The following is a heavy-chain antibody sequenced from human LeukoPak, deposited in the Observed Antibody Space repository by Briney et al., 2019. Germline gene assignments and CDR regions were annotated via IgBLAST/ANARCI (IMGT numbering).Heavy chain of an antibody. J-gene: IGHJ5*02. CDR3: ARDGDPYYDFWSGYWRVSWFDP. CDR2: ISSSSSYI. V-gene: IGHV3-21*01. Sequence: GGSLRLSCAASGFTFSSYSMNWVRQAPGKGLEWVSSISSSSSYIYYADSVKGRFTISRDNAKNSLYLQMNSLRAEDTAVYYCARDGDPYYDFWSGYWRVSWFDPWGQGTLVTVSS. CDR1: GFTFSSYS. D-gene: IGHD3-3*01.